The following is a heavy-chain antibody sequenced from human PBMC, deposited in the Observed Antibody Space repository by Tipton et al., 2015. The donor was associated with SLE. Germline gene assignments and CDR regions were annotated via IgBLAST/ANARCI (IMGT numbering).Heavy chain of an antibody. D-gene: IGHD3-16*02. CDR3: VGGSMITFGGVIARAAFDF. J-gene: IGHJ3*01. Sequence: LRLSCIVSGDSISSSSYYWGWIRQPPGKGLEWVGTVYYTGNTFYNPSLKSRVTISVDTSKNQFSLKLSSVTAADTAVYYCVGGSMITFGGVIARAAFDFWGQGTVVTVSS. CDR2: VYYTGNT. V-gene: IGHV4-39*07. CDR1: GDSISSSSYY.